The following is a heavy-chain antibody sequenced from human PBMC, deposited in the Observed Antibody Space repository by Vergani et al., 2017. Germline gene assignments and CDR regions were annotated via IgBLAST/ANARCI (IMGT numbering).Heavy chain of an antibody. Sequence: EVQLVESGGGLVKPGGSLRLSCAASGFTFSSYTMTCVRQAPGKGLQWVSSISSSSANIHYADSVKGRFTVSRDSGRNSLYLQMKSLRAEDTAVYYCARGQAGYQVLYRAYFDPWGQGTLVTVSS. D-gene: IGHD2-2*02. J-gene: IGHJ5*02. CDR2: ISSSSANI. V-gene: IGHV3-21*01. CDR3: ARGQAGYQVLYRAYFDP. CDR1: GFTFSSYT.